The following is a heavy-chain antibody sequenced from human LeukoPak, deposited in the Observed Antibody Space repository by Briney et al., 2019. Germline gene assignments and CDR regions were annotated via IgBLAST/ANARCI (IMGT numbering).Heavy chain of an antibody. Sequence: SQTLSLTCAVYGGSFSGYYWSWIRQPPGKGLEWIGEINHSGSTNYNPSLKSRVTISVDTSKNQFSLKLSSVTAADTAVYYCARDLGYCSGGSCYSGWFDPWGQGTLVTVSS. CDR1: GGSFSGYY. CDR3: ARDLGYCSGGSCYSGWFDP. V-gene: IGHV4-34*01. J-gene: IGHJ5*02. D-gene: IGHD2-15*01. CDR2: INHSGST.